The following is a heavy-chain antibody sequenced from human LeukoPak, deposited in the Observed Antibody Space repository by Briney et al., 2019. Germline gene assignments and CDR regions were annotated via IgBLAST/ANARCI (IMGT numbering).Heavy chain of an antibody. D-gene: IGHD3-10*01. CDR2: ISGNGANT. J-gene: IGHJ3*02. V-gene: IGHV3-23*01. Sequence: GGSVRLSCVASGFTFSSYAMSWGRHAPGKGLEWVSAISGNGANTYHADTVKGRFTISRDNSQKTLFLQMNSLRAEDTAVYYCAKTLGYGSGFNAFDIWGHGTMATVSS. CDR3: AKTLGYGSGFNAFDI. CDR1: GFTFSSYA.